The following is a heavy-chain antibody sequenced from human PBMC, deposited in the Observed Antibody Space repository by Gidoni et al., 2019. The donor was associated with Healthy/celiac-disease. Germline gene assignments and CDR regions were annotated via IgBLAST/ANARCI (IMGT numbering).Heavy chain of an antibody. CDR2: ISGSGGST. V-gene: IGHV3-23*01. J-gene: IGHJ4*02. CDR3: ALHLSGVVITYYFDY. Sequence: EVQLLASGGGLVQPGGSLRLSCAASGFTFSSYAMSWVRQAPGKGLEWVSAISGSGGSTYYEDSVEGRFTISRDNSKTTLYLQMNSLRAEDTAVYYCALHLSGVVITYYFDYWGQGTLVTVSS. CDR1: GFTFSSYA. D-gene: IGHD3-22*01.